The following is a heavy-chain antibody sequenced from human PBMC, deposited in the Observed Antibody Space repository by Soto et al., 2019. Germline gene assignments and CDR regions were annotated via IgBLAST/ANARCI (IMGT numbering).Heavy chain of an antibody. V-gene: IGHV1-69*13. CDR2: IIPIFGTA. J-gene: IGHJ4*02. CDR1: GGTFSSYA. CDR3: AREQDGNCFDY. Sequence: GASVKVSCKASGGTFSSYAISWVRQAPGQGLEWMGGIIPIFGTANYAQKFQGRVTITADESTSAAYMELSSLRSEDTAVYYCAREQDGNCFDYWGQGTLVTVSS.